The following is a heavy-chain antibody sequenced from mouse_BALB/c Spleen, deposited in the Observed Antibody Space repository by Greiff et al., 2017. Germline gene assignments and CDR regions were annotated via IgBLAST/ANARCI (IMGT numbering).Heavy chain of an antibody. D-gene: IGHD1-1*01. V-gene: IGHV2-9*02. CDR3: ARDRGYYGSSYRDYFDY. J-gene: IGHJ2*01. Sequence: VKLVESGPGLVAPSQSLSITCTVSGFSLTSYGVHWVRQPPGKGLEWLGVIWAGGSTNYNSALMSRLSISKDNSKSQVFLKMNSLQTDDTAMYYCARDRGYYGSSYRDYFDYWGQGTTLTVSS. CDR1: GFSLTSYG. CDR2: IWAGGST.